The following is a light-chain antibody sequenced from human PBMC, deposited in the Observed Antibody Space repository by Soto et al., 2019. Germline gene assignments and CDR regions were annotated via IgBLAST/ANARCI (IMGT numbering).Light chain of an antibody. CDR1: QSVSSSY. CDR3: QQYGSSLWT. J-gene: IGKJ1*01. V-gene: IGKV3-20*01. Sequence: IVLTQFPGTLSLSPLEISTLSCMASQSVSSSYLAWYQQKPGQAPRLLIYGASSRATGIPDRFSGSGSGTDFTLTISRLEPEDFAVYYCQQYGSSLWTFGQGTKVDIK. CDR2: GAS.